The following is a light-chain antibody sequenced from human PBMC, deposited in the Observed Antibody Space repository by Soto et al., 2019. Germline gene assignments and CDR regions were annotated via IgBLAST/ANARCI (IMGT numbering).Light chain of an antibody. Sequence: DIVMTQSPDSLAVSLGERATINCKSSQRVLYSSNNKNYFAWYQQKPGQPPKLLIYWASTRESGVPDRFSGSGSGTDFTLTISSLQAEDVAVYYCKQHLSTPLTFGGGTKVELK. J-gene: IGKJ4*01. V-gene: IGKV4-1*01. CDR1: QRVLYSSNNKNY. CDR2: WAS. CDR3: KQHLSTPLT.